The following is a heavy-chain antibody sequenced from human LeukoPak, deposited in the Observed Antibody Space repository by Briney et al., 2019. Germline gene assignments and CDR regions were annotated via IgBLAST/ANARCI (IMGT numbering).Heavy chain of an antibody. Sequence: SVKVSCKASGGTFSSYAISWVRQAPGQGLEWMGRIIPILGIANYAQKFQGRVTITADKSTSTAYMELSSLRSEDTAVYYCATRAHYYDSSGYYPDDCWGQGTLVTVSS. V-gene: IGHV1-69*04. CDR2: IIPILGIA. CDR1: GGTFSSYA. D-gene: IGHD3-22*01. CDR3: ATRAHYYDSSGYYPDDC. J-gene: IGHJ4*02.